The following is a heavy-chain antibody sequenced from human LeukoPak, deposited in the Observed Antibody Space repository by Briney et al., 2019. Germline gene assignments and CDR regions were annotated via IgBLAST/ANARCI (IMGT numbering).Heavy chain of an antibody. J-gene: IGHJ6*02. CDR1: GGSFSGYY. V-gene: IGHV4-34*01. CDR2: INHSGST. D-gene: IGHD1-26*01. Sequence: SETLSLTCAVYGGSFSGYYWSWVRQPPGKGLEWIGEINHSGSTNYNPSLKSRVTISVDTPKNQFSLKLSSVTAADTAVYYCARKWVPYYYYGMDVWGQGTTVTVSS. CDR3: ARKWVPYYYYGMDV.